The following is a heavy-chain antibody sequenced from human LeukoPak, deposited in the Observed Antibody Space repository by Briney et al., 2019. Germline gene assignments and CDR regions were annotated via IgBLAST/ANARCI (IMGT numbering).Heavy chain of an antibody. CDR1: GFTFTTYG. CDR2: IQYDGSNK. Sequence: GGSLRLSCAVSGFTFTTYGIHWVRQAPGKGLEWVAFIQYDGSNKYYADSVRGRFTISRDNSKNTLYLQINSLRAEDTAVYYCARSDILTGYYTGYYFDYWGQGTLVTVSS. D-gene: IGHD3-9*01. CDR3: ARSDILTGYYTGYYFDY. V-gene: IGHV3-30*02. J-gene: IGHJ4*02.